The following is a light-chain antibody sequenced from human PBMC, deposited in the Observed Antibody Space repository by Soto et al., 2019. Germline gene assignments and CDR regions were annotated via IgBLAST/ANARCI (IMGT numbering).Light chain of an antibody. Sequence: EMVMTQSPATLSMSPGERATLSCSASQSLRSNLAWYQHKPGQAPRLLIYGASTRATGIPARFSGSGSGTEFTLTISSLQSEDFAVYYCQQYNNWPFPFGPGTKVDIK. CDR3: QQYNNWPFP. CDR1: QSLRSN. V-gene: IGKV3-15*01. J-gene: IGKJ3*01. CDR2: GAS.